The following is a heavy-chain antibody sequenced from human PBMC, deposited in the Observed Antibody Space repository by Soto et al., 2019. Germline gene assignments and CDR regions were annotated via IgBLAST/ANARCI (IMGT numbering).Heavy chain of an antibody. CDR1: GYTFTSYA. Sequence: ASVKVSCKASGYTFTSYAMHWVRQAPGQRLEWMGWINAGNGNTKYSQKFQGRVTITRDTSASTAYMELSSLRSEDTAVYYCARGPLDMVRGVIKLPYYYYMDVWGKGTTVTVSS. V-gene: IGHV1-3*01. D-gene: IGHD3-10*01. J-gene: IGHJ6*03. CDR2: INAGNGNT. CDR3: ARGPLDMVRGVIKLPYYYYMDV.